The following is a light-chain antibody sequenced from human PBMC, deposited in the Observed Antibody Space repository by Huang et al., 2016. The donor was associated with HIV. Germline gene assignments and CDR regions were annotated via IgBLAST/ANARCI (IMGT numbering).Light chain of an antibody. V-gene: IGKV1-39*01. Sequence: DFQMTQSPSSLSASVGDRVTITYRASHNITDYLNWYQQKPGKAPKLLVYAASNMQSGVPSRFSGSGSGTDFTLSISSLQPEDFASYYCQQSYISYTFGQGTKLEIK. CDR3: QQSYISYT. CDR2: AAS. J-gene: IGKJ2*01. CDR1: HNITDY.